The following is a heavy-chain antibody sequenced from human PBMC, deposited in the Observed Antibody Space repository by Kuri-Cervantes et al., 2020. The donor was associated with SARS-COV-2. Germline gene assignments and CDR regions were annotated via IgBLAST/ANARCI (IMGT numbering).Heavy chain of an antibody. V-gene: IGHV1-46*01. Sequence: ASGKVSCKASGYTFTNYYIHWVRQAPGHGLEWMGVINPSGGSTSYAQKFQGRVTMTRDTSTTTVCMELRSLRSEDTAVYYCARAVIDFWSGGRSGFSQSGLDYWGQGAQVTVSS. J-gene: IGHJ4*02. CDR1: GYTFTNYY. D-gene: IGHD3-3*01. CDR2: INPSGGST. CDR3: ARAVIDFWSGGRSGFSQSGLDY.